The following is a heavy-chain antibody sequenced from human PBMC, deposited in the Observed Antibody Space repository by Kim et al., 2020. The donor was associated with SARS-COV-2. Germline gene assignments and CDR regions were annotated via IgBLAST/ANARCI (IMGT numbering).Heavy chain of an antibody. V-gene: IGHV1-18*01. CDR1: GYTFTSYG. CDR2: ISAYNGNT. CDR3: ARMRGIAVAGTGDAFDI. Sequence: ASVKVSCKASGYTFTSYGISWVRQAPGQGLEWMGWISAYNGNTNYAQKLQGRVTMTTDTSTSTAYMELRSLRSDDTAVYYCARMRGIAVAGTGDAFDIWGQGTMVTVSS. D-gene: IGHD6-19*01. J-gene: IGHJ3*02.